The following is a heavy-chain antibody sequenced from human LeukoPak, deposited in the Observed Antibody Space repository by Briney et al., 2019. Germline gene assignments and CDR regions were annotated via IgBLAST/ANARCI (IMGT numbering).Heavy chain of an antibody. CDR2: TYKSGST. V-gene: IGHV4-59*01. Sequence: SETLSLTCSVSGASINSYYWNWIRQPPEKGLEWIGNTYKSGSTNYNPSLKSRVTISLDTSKNQFSLKMSSVTAADTAVYYCAKDWELGSWGPGTLVTISS. CDR3: AKDWELGS. D-gene: IGHD1-26*01. CDR1: GASINSYY. J-gene: IGHJ5*02.